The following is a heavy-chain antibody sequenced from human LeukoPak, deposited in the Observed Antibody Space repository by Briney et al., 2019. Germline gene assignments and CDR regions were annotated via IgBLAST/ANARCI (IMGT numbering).Heavy chain of an antibody. CDR1: GFTFSSYS. V-gene: IGHV3-21*04. Sequence: PGGSLRLSCAASGFTFSSYSMNWVRQAPGKGLEWVSSISSSSSYIYYADSVKGRFTISRDNAKNSLYLQMNSLRAEDTAVYYCAKVQRANYYDMGAFDYWGQGTLVTVSS. D-gene: IGHD3-22*01. J-gene: IGHJ4*02. CDR2: ISSSSSYI. CDR3: AKVQRANYYDMGAFDY.